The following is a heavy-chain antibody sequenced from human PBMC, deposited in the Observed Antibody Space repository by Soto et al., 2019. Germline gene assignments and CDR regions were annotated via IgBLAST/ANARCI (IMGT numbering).Heavy chain of an antibody. Sequence: GGSLRLSCAASGFTFSSYGMHWVRQAPGKGLEWVAVIWYDGSNKYYADSVKGRFTISRDNSKNTLYLQMNSLRAEDTAVYYCARDVGSGLYYYYGMDVWGQGTTVTVSS. CDR3: ARDVGSGLYYYYGMDV. V-gene: IGHV3-33*01. CDR1: GFTFSSYG. CDR2: IWYDGSNK. D-gene: IGHD3-10*01. J-gene: IGHJ6*02.